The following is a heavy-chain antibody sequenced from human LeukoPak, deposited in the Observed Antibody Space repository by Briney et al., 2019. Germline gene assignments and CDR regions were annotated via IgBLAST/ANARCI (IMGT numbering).Heavy chain of an antibody. J-gene: IGHJ4*02. CDR3: ARVRNSGFRYVDS. D-gene: IGHD5-12*01. Sequence: GGSLRPSCAASGFTFSSYAMSWVRQAPGKGLEWVSAISGSGGSTYYADSVKGRFTISRDNSKNTLYLQMNSLRAEDTAVYYCARVRNSGFRYVDSWGQGTLVTVSS. CDR2: ISGSGGST. CDR1: GFTFSSYA. V-gene: IGHV3-23*01.